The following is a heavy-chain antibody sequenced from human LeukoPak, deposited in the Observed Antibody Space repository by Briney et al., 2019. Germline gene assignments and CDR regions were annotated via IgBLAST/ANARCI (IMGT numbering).Heavy chain of an antibody. D-gene: IGHD1-26*01. V-gene: IGHV3-53*01. CDR3: ARERGRGRDSPWFDY. CDR2: IYSDGST. Sequence: GGSLRPSCAASGFIVSGDFMSWVRQAPGKGLEWVSVIYSDGSTYYADSVKGRFTISRDNSKNTLDLQMTGLRAEDTAVYYCARERGRGRDSPWFDYWGQGTLVTVSS. J-gene: IGHJ4*02. CDR1: GFIVSGDF.